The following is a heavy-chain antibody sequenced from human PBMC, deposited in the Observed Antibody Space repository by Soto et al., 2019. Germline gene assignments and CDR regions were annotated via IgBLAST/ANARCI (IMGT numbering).Heavy chain of an antibody. Sequence: SETLSLTCTFSGGSISSDYWSWIRQPPGKGLEWIGYIYYSGSTKYTPSLKSRVTISVDTSENQFSLSLTSVTAADTAMYYCARDLAAARAFDIWGQGTMVTVSS. V-gene: IGHV4-59*01. J-gene: IGHJ3*02. D-gene: IGHD6-25*01. CDR3: ARDLAAARAFDI. CDR2: IYYSGST. CDR1: GGSISSDY.